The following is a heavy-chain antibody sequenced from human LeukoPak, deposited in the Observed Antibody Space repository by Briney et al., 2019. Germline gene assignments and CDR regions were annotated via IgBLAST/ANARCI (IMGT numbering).Heavy chain of an antibody. J-gene: IGHJ4*02. CDR3: ARAPSPLAVAGTDY. D-gene: IGHD6-19*01. CDR1: GFTFSSYS. Sequence: GSLRLSCAASGFTFSSYSMNWVRQAPGKGLEWVSSISSSSSYIYYADSVKGRFTISRDNAKNSLYLQMNSLRAEDTAVYYCARAPSPLAVAGTDYWGQGTLVTVSS. V-gene: IGHV3-21*01. CDR2: ISSSSSYI.